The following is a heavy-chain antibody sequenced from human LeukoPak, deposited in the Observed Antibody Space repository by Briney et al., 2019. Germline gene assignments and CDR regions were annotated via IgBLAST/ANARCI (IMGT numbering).Heavy chain of an antibody. CDR2: INHSGST. D-gene: IGHD6-19*01. V-gene: IGHV4-34*01. Sequence: SETLSLICTVSGGSISSYYWSWIRQPPGKGLEWIGEINHSGSTNYNPSLKSRVTISVDTSKNQFSLKLSSVTAADTAVYYCAGRFSSGWYSPLWGQGTLVTVSS. CDR3: AGRFSSGWYSPL. CDR1: GGSISSYY. J-gene: IGHJ4*02.